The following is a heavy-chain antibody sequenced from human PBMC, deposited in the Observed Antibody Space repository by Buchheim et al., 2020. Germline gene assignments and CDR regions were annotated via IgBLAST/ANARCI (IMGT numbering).Heavy chain of an antibody. V-gene: IGHV4-59*01. Sequence: QVQLQESGPGLVKPSEPLSLTCTVSGGSISSYYWSWIRQPPGKGLEWIGYIYYIGSTNYNPSLKSRFTISVDTSKNQFSLKLSSVTAADTAVYDCARDNGDSSGYPTGLYYYYGMDVWGQGTT. CDR1: GGSISSYY. D-gene: IGHD3-22*01. CDR2: IYYIGST. J-gene: IGHJ6*02. CDR3: ARDNGDSSGYPTGLYYYYGMDV.